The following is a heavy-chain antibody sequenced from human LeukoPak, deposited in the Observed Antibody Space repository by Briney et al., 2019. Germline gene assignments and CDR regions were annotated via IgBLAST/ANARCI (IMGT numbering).Heavy chain of an antibody. CDR1: GGSFSGYY. V-gene: IGHV4-34*01. D-gene: IGHD2-21*02. CDR3: ARASSIVVVTYRYFDL. CDR2: INHSGST. J-gene: IGHJ2*01. Sequence: PSETLSLTCAVYGGSFSGYYWSWIRQPPRKGLEWIGEINHSGSTNYNPSLKSRVTISVDTSKNQFSLKLSSVTAADTAVYYCARASSIVVVTYRYFDLWGRGTLVTVSS.